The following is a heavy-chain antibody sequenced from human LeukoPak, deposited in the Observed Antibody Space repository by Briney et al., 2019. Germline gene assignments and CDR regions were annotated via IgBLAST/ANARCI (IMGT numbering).Heavy chain of an antibody. V-gene: IGHV1-2*02. CDR3: ARDLGYYDSSGYYVSAFDI. D-gene: IGHD3-22*01. J-gene: IGHJ3*02. Sequence: GASVKVSCKASGYTFTGYYMHWVRQAPGQGLEWMGWINPNSGGTNYAQKFQGRVTMTRDTSISTAYMELSRLRSDDTAVYYCARDLGYYDSSGYYVSAFDIWGQGTMVTVSS. CDR2: INPNSGGT. CDR1: GYTFTGYY.